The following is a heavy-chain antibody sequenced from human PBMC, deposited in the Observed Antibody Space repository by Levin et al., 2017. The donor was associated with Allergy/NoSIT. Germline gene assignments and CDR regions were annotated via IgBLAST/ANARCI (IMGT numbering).Heavy chain of an antibody. D-gene: IGHD1-14*01. V-gene: IGHV3-74*01. CDR2: INNDGSIT. CDR1: GFTFSNYW. J-gene: IGHJ4*02. CDR3: AGGGITGVGY. Sequence: GGSLRLSCATSGFTFSNYWMYWVRQAPGKGLVWASHINNDGSITNYVDSVKGRFTISRDNAKNTLYLQMNSLRAEDTAVYYCAGGGITGVGYWGQGTLVTVSS.